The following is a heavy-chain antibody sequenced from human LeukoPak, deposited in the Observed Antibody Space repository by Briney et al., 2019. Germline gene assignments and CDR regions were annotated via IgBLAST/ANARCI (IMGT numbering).Heavy chain of an antibody. J-gene: IGHJ4*02. CDR1: GYSISSGYY. Sequence: SETLSLTCSVSGYSISSGYYWGWIRQPPGKGLEWIGSIYHSGSTYYNPSLKSRVTISVDMSKNQFSLKLSSVTAADTAVYYCARAFDGYNYGYFDYWGQGTLVTVSS. D-gene: IGHD5-24*01. V-gene: IGHV4-38-2*02. CDR3: ARAFDGYNYGYFDY. CDR2: IYHSGST.